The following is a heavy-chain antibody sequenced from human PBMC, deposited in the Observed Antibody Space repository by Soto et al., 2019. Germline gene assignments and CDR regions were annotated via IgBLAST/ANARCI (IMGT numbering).Heavy chain of an antibody. D-gene: IGHD4-4*01. CDR3: ARDDYSNYRWFDP. V-gene: IGHV1-18*01. J-gene: IGHJ5*02. CDR2: ISAYNGNT. Sequence: ASVKVSCKASGYTFTSYAMHWVRQAPGQGLEWMGWISAYNGNTNYAQKLQGRVTMTTDTSTSTAYMELRSLRSDDTAVYYCARDDYSNYRWFDPWGQGTRVTVAS. CDR1: GYTFTSYA.